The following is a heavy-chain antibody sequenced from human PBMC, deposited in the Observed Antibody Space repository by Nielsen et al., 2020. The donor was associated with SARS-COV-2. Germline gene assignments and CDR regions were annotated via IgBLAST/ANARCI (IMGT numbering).Heavy chain of an antibody. J-gene: IGHJ4*02. V-gene: IGHV3-74*01. D-gene: IGHD5-24*01. CDR2: INNDGSIT. CDR1: GFAFSTYW. Sequence: GVLKISCAASGFAFSTYWMHWVRQAPGKGLVWVARINNDGSITNYADSVTGRFTISRDNAGNTLYLQMDSLGAEDTAVYYCACRRDGYNYDTFWGQGTLVTVSS. CDR3: ACRRDGYNYDTF.